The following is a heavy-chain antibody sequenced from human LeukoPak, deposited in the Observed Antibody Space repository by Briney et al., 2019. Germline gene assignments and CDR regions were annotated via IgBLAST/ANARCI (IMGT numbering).Heavy chain of an antibody. Sequence: SETLSLTSTVSGGSISSYYWSWIRQPPGKGLEWIGYIYYIGSTNYNPSLKSQVSISVETSKNQFFLKLSSVTVADTAVYYCARLKYYYDSSGYRSEYFQHWGQGTLVTVSS. D-gene: IGHD3-22*01. CDR1: GGSISSYY. V-gene: IGHV4-59*01. CDR2: IYYIGST. J-gene: IGHJ1*01. CDR3: ARLKYYYDSSGYRSEYFQH.